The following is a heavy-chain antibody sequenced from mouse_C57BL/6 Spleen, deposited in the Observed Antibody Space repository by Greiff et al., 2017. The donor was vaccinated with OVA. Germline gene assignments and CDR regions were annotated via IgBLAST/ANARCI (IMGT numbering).Heavy chain of an antibody. J-gene: IGHJ4*01. CDR2: IYWDDDK. CDR1: GFSLSTSGMG. D-gene: IGHD2-4*01. Sequence: QVQLKQSGPGILQSSQTLSLTCSFSGFSLSTSGMGVSWIRQPSGKGLEWLAHIYWDDDKRYNPSLKSRLTISKDTSRNQVFLKITSVDTADTATYYCARSYDYDDGYYAMDDWGKGTSVTVSS. V-gene: IGHV8-12*01. CDR3: ARSYDYDDGYYAMDD.